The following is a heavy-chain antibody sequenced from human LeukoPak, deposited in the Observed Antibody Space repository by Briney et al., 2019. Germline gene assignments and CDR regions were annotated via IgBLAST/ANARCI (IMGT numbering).Heavy chain of an antibody. J-gene: IGHJ4*02. D-gene: IGHD5-18*01. CDR2: IYYSGST. CDR1: GGSISTYY. CDR3: ARGKVTAIVDY. Sequence: SETLSLTCTVSGGSISTYYWSWIRQPPGKGLEWIGYIYYSGSTNYNPSLKSRVTISVDTSKNQFSLKLTSVTAADTAVYYRARGKVTAIVDYWGQGTLVTVSS. V-gene: IGHV4-59*01.